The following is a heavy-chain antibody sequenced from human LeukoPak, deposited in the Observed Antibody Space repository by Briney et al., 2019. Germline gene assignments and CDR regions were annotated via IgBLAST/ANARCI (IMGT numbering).Heavy chain of an antibody. CDR3: ASLVGATYPYYYYYMDV. Sequence: SETLSLTCTVSGGSISSYYWSWIRQPAGKGLEWIGRIYTSGSTNYNPSLKSRVTMSVDTSKNQFSLKLSSVTAADTAVYYCASLVGATYPYYYYYMDVWGKGTTVTVSS. CDR2: IYTSGST. CDR1: GGSISSYY. D-gene: IGHD1-26*01. V-gene: IGHV4-4*07. J-gene: IGHJ6*03.